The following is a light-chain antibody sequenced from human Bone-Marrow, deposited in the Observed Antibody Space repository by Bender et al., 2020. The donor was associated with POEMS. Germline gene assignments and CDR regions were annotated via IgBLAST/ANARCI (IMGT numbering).Light chain of an antibody. Sequence: QSALTQPASVSGSLGQSITVSCTGPNSCGGGLDYVSWYQQHPGEAPKLITFDFTEGPSGVSNRFSASKSGNTASLTISGLQAEDEADYYCCSKASSSTWMFAGGTKLTVL. V-gene: IGLV2-14*03. CDR1: NSCGGGLDY. J-gene: IGLJ3*02. CDR2: DFT. CDR3: CSKASSSTWM.